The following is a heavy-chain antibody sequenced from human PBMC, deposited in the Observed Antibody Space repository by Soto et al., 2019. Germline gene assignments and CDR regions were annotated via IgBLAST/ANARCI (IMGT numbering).Heavy chain of an antibody. CDR2: IYYSGTT. J-gene: IGHJ4*02. CDR3: ARREIQGPIDY. CDR1: GYSISSSNW. D-gene: IGHD1-26*01. V-gene: IGHV4-28*01. Sequence: QVQLQESGPGLVKPSDTLSLTCAVSGYSISSSNWWGWIRQPPGKGLEWIGYIYYSGTTYYNPSLKSRVTLSVDTAKNQCSLKLTSVTAVDTAVYYCARREIQGPIDYWGQGTLVTVSS.